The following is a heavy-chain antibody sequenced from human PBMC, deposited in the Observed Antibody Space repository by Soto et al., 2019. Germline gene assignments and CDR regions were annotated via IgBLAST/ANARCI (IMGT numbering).Heavy chain of an antibody. V-gene: IGHV4-34*08. CDR3: ARDFRYFPY. D-gene: IGHD3-10*01. J-gene: IGHJ4*02. CDR1: GGTFSGYF. CDR2: IEHNGNN. Sequence: SETLSLTCAVYGGTFSGYFWSWVRQPPGKGLEWIGEIEHNGNNNINPSLKSRVTMSVDTSKNQISLTLTSVTAADTAVYYCARDFRYFPYWGQGA.